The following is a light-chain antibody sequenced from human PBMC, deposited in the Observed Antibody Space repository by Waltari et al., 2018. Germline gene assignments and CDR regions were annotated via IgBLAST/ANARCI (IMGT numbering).Light chain of an antibody. CDR3: QTGGHGTWV. CDR2: VNSDGSQ. J-gene: IGLJ3*02. CDR1: SGHSSNV. Sequence: QLVLTQSPSASASLGASVKLTCTLSSGHSSNVIAWLQQQPEKGPRYLMKVNSDGSQNKGDGIPERFSGSSSAAERYLPISSLQSEDEADYYCQTGGHGTWVFGGGTKLTVL. V-gene: IGLV4-69*01.